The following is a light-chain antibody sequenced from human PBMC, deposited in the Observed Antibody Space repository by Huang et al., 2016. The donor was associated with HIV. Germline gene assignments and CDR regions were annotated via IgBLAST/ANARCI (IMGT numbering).Light chain of an antibody. CDR2: LSA. Sequence: IVITQSPLSLPVTPGETASISCRSSQSLLHSHGYHYLDWYRQKPGQAPQLLISLSAIRASGVPDRFSGSGSVTDFTLKISRVEAEDVGIYFCMQALQTPRTFGQGTRLEIK. CDR1: QSLLHSHGYHY. J-gene: IGKJ5*01. V-gene: IGKV2-28*01. CDR3: MQALQTPRT.